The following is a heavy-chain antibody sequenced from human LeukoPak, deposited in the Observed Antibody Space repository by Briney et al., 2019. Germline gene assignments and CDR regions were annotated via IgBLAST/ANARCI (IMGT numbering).Heavy chain of an antibody. V-gene: IGHV3-23*01. D-gene: IGHD3-22*01. CDR2: ISGSGGST. CDR3: AKGYDSSGFLGGGYN. CDR1: GFTFSSYA. Sequence: GGSLRLSCAASGFTFSSYAMSWVRQAPGKGLEWVSAISGSGGSTYYADSGKGRFTISRDNSKNTLYLQMNSLRAEDTAVYYCAKGYDSSGFLGGGYNWGQGTLVTVSS. J-gene: IGHJ4*02.